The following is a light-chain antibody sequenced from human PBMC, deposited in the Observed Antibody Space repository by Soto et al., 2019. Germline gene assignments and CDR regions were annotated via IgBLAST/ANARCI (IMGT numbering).Light chain of an antibody. V-gene: IGKV1-39*01. CDR2: AAS. CDR1: QGIGSS. J-gene: IGKJ1*01. Sequence: DIQLTQSPSFLSASVGDRVTITCRASQGIGSSLAWYQHKPGKAPKLLIYAASSLQSGVPSRFSGSGFGTDFTLTISSLQPEDFTTYYCQQSYSIPWTFGQGTKVDIK. CDR3: QQSYSIPWT.